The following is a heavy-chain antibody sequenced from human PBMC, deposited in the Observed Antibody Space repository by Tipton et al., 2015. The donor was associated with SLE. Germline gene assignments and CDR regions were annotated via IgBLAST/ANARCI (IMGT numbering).Heavy chain of an antibody. CDR2: IYHSGST. J-gene: IGHJ3*02. Sequence: TLSLTCAVSGYSISTGYYWGWIRQPPGKGLEWIASIYHSGSTYYNPSLKSRVTISLDTSKNHFSLKMNSVAAADTAIYYCARGCFFIPTWTQDAFEIWGQGTLVTVSS. D-gene: IGHD3-16*01. CDR3: ARGCFFIPTWTQDAFEI. V-gene: IGHV4-38-2*01. CDR1: GYSISTGYY.